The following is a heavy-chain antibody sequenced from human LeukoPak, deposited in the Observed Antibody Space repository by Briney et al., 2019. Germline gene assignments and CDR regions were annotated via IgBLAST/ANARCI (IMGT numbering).Heavy chain of an antibody. J-gene: IGHJ6*02. D-gene: IGHD5-18*01. V-gene: IGHV4-34*01. Sequence: SETLSLTCAVYGGSFSGYYWSWIRQPPGKGLEWIGEINHSGSTNYNPSLKSRVTISVDTSKSQFSLKLSSVTAADTAVYYCARLSVDTATIYYGMDVWGQGTTVTVSS. CDR3: ARLSVDTATIYYGMDV. CDR1: GGSFSGYY. CDR2: INHSGST.